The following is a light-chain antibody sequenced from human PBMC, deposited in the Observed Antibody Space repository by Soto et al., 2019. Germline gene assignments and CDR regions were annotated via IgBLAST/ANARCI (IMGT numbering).Light chain of an antibody. CDR3: GSYTTSYTWV. CDR1: SSDVGGYTY. CDR2: DVS. J-gene: IGLJ3*02. V-gene: IGLV2-14*01. Sequence: QSVLTQPASVSGSPGQSITISCTGTSSDVGGYTYVSWYQQHPGKAPKLMIYDVSNRPSGVSNRFSGSKSGNTASLTISGLQAEDEADYYCGSYTTSYTWVFGGGTKLTVL.